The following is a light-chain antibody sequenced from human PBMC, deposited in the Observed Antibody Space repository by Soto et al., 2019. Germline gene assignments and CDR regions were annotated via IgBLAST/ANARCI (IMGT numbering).Light chain of an antibody. CDR3: SSYTSSSTYV. J-gene: IGLJ1*01. V-gene: IGLV2-14*01. Sequence: HSALTQPASVSGSPGQSITISCTGTSSDVGGYNHVSWYQQHPGKAPKLMIYDVSNRPSGVSNRFSGSKSGNTASLTISGLQAEDEADYYCSSYTSSSTYVFGTGTKLTVL. CDR2: DVS. CDR1: SSDVGGYNH.